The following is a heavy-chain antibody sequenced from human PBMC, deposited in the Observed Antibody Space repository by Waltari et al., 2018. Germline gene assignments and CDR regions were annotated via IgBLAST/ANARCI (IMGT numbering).Heavy chain of an antibody. V-gene: IGHV3-30*02. CDR2: IRYDGSEK. Sequence: VQLVESGGGLVQPGGSLRLSCAASGFTFSSYGMHWVRQAPGKGLEWVAFIRYDGSEKYYVDSVKGRFTISRDNAKNSLYLQMNSLRAEDTAVYYCARDLGIYSSSSHYFDYWGQGTLVTVSS. D-gene: IGHD6-6*01. CDR3: ARDLGIYSSSSHYFDY. CDR1: GFTFSSYG. J-gene: IGHJ4*02.